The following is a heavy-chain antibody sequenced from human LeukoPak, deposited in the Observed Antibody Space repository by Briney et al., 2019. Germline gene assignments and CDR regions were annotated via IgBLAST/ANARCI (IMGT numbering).Heavy chain of an antibody. CDR1: GGTFSSYA. CDR3: ARDGAYYYGSGSYKNDAFDI. D-gene: IGHD3-10*01. Sequence: ASVKVSCKASGGTFSSYAISWERQAPGQGPGWMGRIIPSLGIANYAQKFQGRVTITADKSTSTAYMELSSLRSEDTAVYYCARDGAYYYGSGSYKNDAFDIWGQGTMVTVSS. V-gene: IGHV1-69*04. J-gene: IGHJ3*02. CDR2: IIPSLGIA.